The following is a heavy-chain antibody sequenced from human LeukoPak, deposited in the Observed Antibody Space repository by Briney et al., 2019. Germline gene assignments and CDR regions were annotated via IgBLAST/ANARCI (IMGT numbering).Heavy chain of an antibody. CDR1: GFTFSTYA. J-gene: IGHJ4*02. Sequence: GGSLRLSCAASGFTFSTYAMEWVRQAPGRGLGWISYISSSTNTIYYADSLKGRFTISRDNAKNSLYLQMNSLRAEDTAVYYCAREKYGDYVSDYWGQGTLVTVSS. D-gene: IGHD4-17*01. V-gene: IGHV3-48*01. CDR2: ISSSTNTI. CDR3: AREKYGDYVSDY.